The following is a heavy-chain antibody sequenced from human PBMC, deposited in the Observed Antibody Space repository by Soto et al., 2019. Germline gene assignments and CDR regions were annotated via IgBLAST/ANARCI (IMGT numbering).Heavy chain of an antibody. V-gene: IGHV3-30*19. Sequence: QVQLVESGGGVVQPGRSPRLSCAASGFTFSSYGMHWVRLAPGKGLEWVAVISYDGSNKYYADSVKGRFTISRDNSKNTLYLQMNSLRAEDTTVYYCARGAVGAYFDYWGQGTLVTVSS. CDR1: GFTFSSYG. J-gene: IGHJ4*02. D-gene: IGHD1-26*01. CDR3: ARGAVGAYFDY. CDR2: ISYDGSNK.